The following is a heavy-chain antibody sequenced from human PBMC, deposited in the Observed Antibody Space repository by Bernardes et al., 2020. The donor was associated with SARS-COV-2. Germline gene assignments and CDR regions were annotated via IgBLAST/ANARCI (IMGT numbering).Heavy chain of an antibody. Sequence: ASVKVSCKVSGDSLTELFMYWVRLAPGKGLEWMGAFDPEEGETTYAQKFQGRVTMTEDTSTDTGYMELSSLRSEDTAVYYCATDRHGDYGFNGMDVWGQGTPVTVSS. CDR3: ATDRHGDYGFNGMDV. CDR1: GDSLTELF. D-gene: IGHD4-17*01. CDR2: FDPEEGET. J-gene: IGHJ6*02. V-gene: IGHV1-24*01.